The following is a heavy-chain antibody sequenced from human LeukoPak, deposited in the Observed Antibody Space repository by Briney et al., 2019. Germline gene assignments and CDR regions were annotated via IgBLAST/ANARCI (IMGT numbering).Heavy chain of an antibody. J-gene: IGHJ1*01. Sequence: ASVKVSCKASGYTFTSYGISWVRQAPGQGLEWMGWISAYNGNTNYARKLQGRVTMTTDTSTSTAYMELRSLRSDDTAVYYCARENIVAGGGSFQHWGQGTLVTVSS. CDR2: ISAYNGNT. CDR1: GYTFTSYG. CDR3: ARENIVAGGGSFQH. V-gene: IGHV1-18*01. D-gene: IGHD5-12*01.